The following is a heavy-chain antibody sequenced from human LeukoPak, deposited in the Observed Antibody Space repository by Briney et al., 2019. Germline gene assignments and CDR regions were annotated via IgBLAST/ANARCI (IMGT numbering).Heavy chain of an antibody. J-gene: IGHJ3*02. CDR3: ARHRLSLPGSYLMAFDI. CDR1: GGSISSYY. Sequence: SETLSLTCTVSGGSISSYYWSWIRQPPGKGLEWIGYIYYSGSTNYNPSLKSRVTISVDTSKNQFSLKLSSVTAADTAVYYCARHRLSLPGSYLMAFDIWGQGTMVTVSP. V-gene: IGHV4-59*08. D-gene: IGHD3-10*01. CDR2: IYYSGST.